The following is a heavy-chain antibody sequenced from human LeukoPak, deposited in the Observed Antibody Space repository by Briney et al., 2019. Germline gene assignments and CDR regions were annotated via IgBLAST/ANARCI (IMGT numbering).Heavy chain of an antibody. J-gene: IGHJ4*02. CDR3: ARRSRLGRVDY. CDR1: GGSISSYY. V-gene: IGHV4-59*08. CDR2: IYYSGST. Sequence: SETLSLTCTVSGGSISSYYWSWIRQPPGKGLEWIGYIYYSGSTNYNPSLKSRVTISVDTSKNQFSLKLSSVTAADTAVYYCARRSRLGRVDYWGQGTLVTVSS. D-gene: IGHD7-27*01.